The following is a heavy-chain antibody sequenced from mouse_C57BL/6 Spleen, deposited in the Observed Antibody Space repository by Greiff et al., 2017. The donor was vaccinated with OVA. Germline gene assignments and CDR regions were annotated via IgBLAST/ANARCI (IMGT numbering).Heavy chain of an antibody. Sequence: VQLVESGPELVKPGASVKISCKASGYAFSSSWMNWVKQRPGKGLEWIGRIYPGDGDTNYNGKFKGKATLTADKSSSTAYMQLSSLTSEDSAVYFCARMDDYDRVYAMDYWGQGTSVTVSS. J-gene: IGHJ4*01. D-gene: IGHD2-4*01. CDR1: GYAFSSSW. CDR3: ARMDDYDRVYAMDY. CDR2: IYPGDGDT. V-gene: IGHV1-82*01.